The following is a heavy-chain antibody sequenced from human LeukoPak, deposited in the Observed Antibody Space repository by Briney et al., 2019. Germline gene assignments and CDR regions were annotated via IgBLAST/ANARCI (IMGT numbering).Heavy chain of an antibody. V-gene: IGHV3-9*01. CDR2: ISWNSGSI. CDR3: AKEGSYGDSRRWFDP. CDR1: GFTFDDYA. Sequence: PGRSLRLSCAASGFTFDDYAMHWVRQAPGKGLEWVSGISWNSGSIGYADSVKGRFTISRDNAKNSLYLQVNSLRAEDTALYYCAKEGSYGDSRRWFDPWGQGTLVTVSS. D-gene: IGHD4-17*01. J-gene: IGHJ5*02.